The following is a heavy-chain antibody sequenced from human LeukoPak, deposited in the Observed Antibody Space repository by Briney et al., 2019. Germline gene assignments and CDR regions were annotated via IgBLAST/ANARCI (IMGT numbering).Heavy chain of an antibody. J-gene: IGHJ4*02. CDR3: ATLGLGRFFTGEGGY. V-gene: IGHV3-23*01. D-gene: IGHD3-3*01. CDR2: ISGSSTSI. CDR1: GFTFSSYA. Sequence: GGSVRLSCAASGFTFSSYAMSWVRQAPGKGREWFSVISGSSTSISHAGSVRGRFTISRDNSKNTLFLQMNSLRAEDTAVYYCATLGLGRFFTGEGGYWGQGTLVTVSS.